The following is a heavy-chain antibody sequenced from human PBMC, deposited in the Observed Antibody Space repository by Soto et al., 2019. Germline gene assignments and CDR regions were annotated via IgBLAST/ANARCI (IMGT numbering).Heavy chain of an antibody. CDR3: ARIGDGNQRPVDH. V-gene: IGHV1-69*01. Sequence: QVRLVQSGAEVKKPGSSVKVSCKASGYTFSSYTINWVRQAPGQGLELMGGNIPVFNSATYAQKFQGRVTITADQSTSTAYLELRSLRYEDTAVYYCARIGDGNQRPVDHWGQGTLVTVSS. CDR1: GYTFSSYT. J-gene: IGHJ4*02. D-gene: IGHD6-25*01. CDR2: NIPVFNSA.